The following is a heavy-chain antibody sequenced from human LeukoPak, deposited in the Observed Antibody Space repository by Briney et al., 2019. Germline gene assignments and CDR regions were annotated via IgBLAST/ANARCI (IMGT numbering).Heavy chain of an antibody. J-gene: IGHJ3*02. Sequence: SETLSLTCTVSGGSISSYYWSWIRQPAGKGLEWIGRIYTSGSTNYNPSLKSRATISVDTSKNQFSLKLSSATAADTAVYYCVGAKQWLSFDIWGQGTMVTVSS. V-gene: IGHV4-4*07. CDR2: IYTSGST. D-gene: IGHD3-22*01. CDR1: GGSISSYY. CDR3: VGAKQWLSFDI.